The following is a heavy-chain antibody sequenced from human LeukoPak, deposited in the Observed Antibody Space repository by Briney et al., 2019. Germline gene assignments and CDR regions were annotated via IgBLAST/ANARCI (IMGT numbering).Heavy chain of an antibody. CDR1: GGSISSYY. CDR3: ARDDGAAAGTNWFDP. V-gene: IGHV4-59*01. Sequence: SETLSLTCTVPGGSISSYYWSWIRQPPGKGLEWIGYIYYSGSTNYNPSLKSRVTISVDTSKNQFSLKLSSVTAADTAVYYCARDDGAAAGTNWFDPWGQGTLVTVSS. CDR2: IYYSGST. D-gene: IGHD6-13*01. J-gene: IGHJ5*02.